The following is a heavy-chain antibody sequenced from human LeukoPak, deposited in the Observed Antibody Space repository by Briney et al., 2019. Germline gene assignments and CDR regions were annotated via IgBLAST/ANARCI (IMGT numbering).Heavy chain of an antibody. V-gene: IGHV4-34*01. D-gene: IGHD3-10*01. CDR3: ARVWFGASGDY. CDR2: INHSGST. CDR1: GGSFSGYY. Sequence: SETLSLTCAVYGGSFSGYYWSWLRQPPGKGLEWIGEINHSGSTNYNPSLKSRVTISVDTSRNQFSLKLSSVTAAGTAVYYCARVWFGASGDYWGQGTLVTVSS. J-gene: IGHJ4*02.